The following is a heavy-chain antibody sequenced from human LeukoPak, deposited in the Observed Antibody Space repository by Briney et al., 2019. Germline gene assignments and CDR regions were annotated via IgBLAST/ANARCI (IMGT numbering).Heavy chain of an antibody. Sequence: GASVKVSCKASGYIFTGYYMHWVRQAPGQGLEWMGWINPNSGGTNYAQKFQGRVTMTRDTSISTAYMELSRLRSDDTAVYYCAREDLYYYDSSGSEYFQHWGQGTLVTVSS. CDR3: AREDLYYYDSSGSEYFQH. D-gene: IGHD3-22*01. V-gene: IGHV1-2*02. CDR1: GYIFTGYY. CDR2: INPNSGGT. J-gene: IGHJ1*01.